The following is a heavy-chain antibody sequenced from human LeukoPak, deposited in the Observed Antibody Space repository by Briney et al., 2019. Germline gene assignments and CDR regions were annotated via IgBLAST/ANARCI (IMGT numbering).Heavy chain of an antibody. CDR1: GFSFSNYW. V-gene: IGHV3-7*01. Sequence: PGGPLRLSCAGSGFSFSNYWMAWVRQAPGKGPEWVANMKQDGSARHYADSVKGRFTISRDNAQNSVYLQMNSLRAEDTAVYYCARDVVASLDYWGLGTLVTVSS. D-gene: IGHD2-21*01. CDR2: MKQDGSAR. J-gene: IGHJ4*02. CDR3: ARDVVASLDY.